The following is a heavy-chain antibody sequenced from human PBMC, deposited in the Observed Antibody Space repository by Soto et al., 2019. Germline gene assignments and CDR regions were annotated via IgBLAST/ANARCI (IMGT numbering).Heavy chain of an antibody. CDR3: AGGLRLYSYGSYYYYGMDV. CDR2: LAYSGSP. D-gene: IGHD5-18*01. CDR1: GGSISNYY. J-gene: IGHJ6*02. V-gene: IGHV4-59*01. Sequence: SETLSLTCTVSGGSISNYYWSWIRQPPGKGLEWIGYLAYSGSPNYSPSLKSRVTISVDTSKNQFSLKLSSVTAADTAVYYCAGGLRLYSYGSYYYYGMDVWGQGTTVTVSS.